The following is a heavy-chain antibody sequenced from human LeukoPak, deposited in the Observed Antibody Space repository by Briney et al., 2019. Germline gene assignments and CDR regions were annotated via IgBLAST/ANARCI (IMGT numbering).Heavy chain of an antibody. Sequence: PSETLSLTCAVYGGSFGGYYWSWIRQPPGKGLEWIGEINHSGSTNYNPSLRSRVTISVDTSKNQFSLKLSSVTAADTAVYYCASGARRYGGSRASQWGQGTMVTVSS. CDR3: ASGARRYGGSRASQ. CDR2: INHSGST. V-gene: IGHV4-34*01. CDR1: GGSFGGYY. D-gene: IGHD5-12*01. J-gene: IGHJ3*01.